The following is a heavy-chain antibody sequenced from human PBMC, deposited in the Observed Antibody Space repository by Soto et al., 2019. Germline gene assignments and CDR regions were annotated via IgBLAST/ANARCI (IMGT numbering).Heavy chain of an antibody. V-gene: IGHV1-69*12. CDR1: GGTFSSYA. Sequence: QVQLVQSGAEVKKPGSSVKVSCKASGGTFSSYAISLVRQAPGQGLEWMGGIIPIFGTANYAQKFQGRVTITADVSTSTAYMELSSLRSEDTAVYCCARVRVRFSEWLGAEGWGQGTLVTVSS. CDR2: IIPIFGTA. D-gene: IGHD3-3*01. CDR3: ARVRVRFSEWLGAEG. J-gene: IGHJ4*02.